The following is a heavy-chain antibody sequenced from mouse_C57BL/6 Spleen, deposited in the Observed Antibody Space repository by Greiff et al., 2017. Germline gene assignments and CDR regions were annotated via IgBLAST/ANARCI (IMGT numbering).Heavy chain of an antibody. CDR3: AKSGYYGSSSFAY. V-gene: IGHV2-5*01. CDR2: IWRGGST. Sequence: VQLVESGPGLVQPSQSLSITCTVSGFSLTSYGVHWVRQSPGKGLEWLGVIWRGGSTDYNAAFMSRLSITKDNSKSQVFFKMNSLQADDTAIYYCAKSGYYGSSSFAYWGQGTLVTVSA. CDR1: GFSLTSYG. J-gene: IGHJ3*01. D-gene: IGHD1-1*01.